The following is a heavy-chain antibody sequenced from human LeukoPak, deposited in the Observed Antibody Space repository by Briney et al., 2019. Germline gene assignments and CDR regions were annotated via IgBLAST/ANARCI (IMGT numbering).Heavy chain of an antibody. D-gene: IGHD4-17*01. CDR3: ATGASKVTTDFANY. CDR2: IDPRDSYT. V-gene: IGHV5-10-1*01. Sequence: PGDSLTISCKASGYSFTNYWISWVRQMPGKGLEWMGRIDPRDSYTKYSPSFEGHVTISVDKSISSAFLQWNSLKASDSAMYYCATGASKVTTDFANYWGQGTQVAVSS. CDR1: GYSFTNYW. J-gene: IGHJ4*02.